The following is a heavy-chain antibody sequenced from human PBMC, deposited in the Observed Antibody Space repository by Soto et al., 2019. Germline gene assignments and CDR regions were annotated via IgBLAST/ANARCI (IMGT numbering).Heavy chain of an antibody. CDR2: IYHSGVT. CDR3: ARDGRSSGSYYHGFDI. D-gene: IGHD1-26*01. V-gene: IGHV4-4*02. Sequence: QVQLQDSGPGLVKPSGTLSLTCVVSGGSSTTSNWWRWVRQPPGKGLEWIGEIYHSGVTNYNPSLKSRLTIPDDKSKTQFYLKLSAVTAADTAVYYCARDGRSSGSYYHGFDIWGQGTMVTVSS. CDR1: GGSSTTSNW. J-gene: IGHJ3*02.